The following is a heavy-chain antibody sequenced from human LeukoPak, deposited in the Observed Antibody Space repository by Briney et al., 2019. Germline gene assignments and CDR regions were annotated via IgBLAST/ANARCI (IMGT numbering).Heavy chain of an antibody. CDR1: GYTFTEYY. CDR2: INPHSGGT. V-gene: IGHV1-2*02. Sequence: ASVTVSCKASGYTFTEYYMHWVRQAPGQGLEWMGRINPHSGGTKYAQKFQGRVTMTRDTSISTAYMELTRLTSDDTAVYYCARGSWDAFDIWGPGTLVPVSS. J-gene: IGHJ3*02. CDR3: ARGSWDAFDI.